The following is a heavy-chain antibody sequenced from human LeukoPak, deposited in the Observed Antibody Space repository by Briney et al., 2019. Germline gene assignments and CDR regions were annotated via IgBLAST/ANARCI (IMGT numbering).Heavy chain of an antibody. J-gene: IGHJ4*02. V-gene: IGHV3-66*01. CDR3: ARIQLWSNRDFDY. CDR2: IYSGGST. CDR1: GFTVSSNY. D-gene: IGHD5-18*01. Sequence: GGSLRLSCAASGFTVSSNYMSWVRQAPGKGLEWVSVIYSGGSTYYADSVKGRFTISRGNSKNTLYLQMNSLRAEDTAVYYCARIQLWSNRDFDYWGQGTLVTVSS.